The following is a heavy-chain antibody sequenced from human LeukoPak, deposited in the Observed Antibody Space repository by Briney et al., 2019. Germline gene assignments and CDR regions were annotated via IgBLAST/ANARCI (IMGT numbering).Heavy chain of an antibody. CDR2: IWYDGSNK. V-gene: IGHV3-33*06. CDR1: GFTFSSYG. CDR3: AKMTEESYFDY. Sequence: AGGSLRLSCAASGFTFSSYGMHWVPQAPGKGLEWVAVIWYDGSNKYYADSVKGRFTISRDNSRNTLYLQMNSLRAEDTAVYYCAKMTEESYFDYWGQGTLVTVSS. D-gene: IGHD1-14*01. J-gene: IGHJ4*02.